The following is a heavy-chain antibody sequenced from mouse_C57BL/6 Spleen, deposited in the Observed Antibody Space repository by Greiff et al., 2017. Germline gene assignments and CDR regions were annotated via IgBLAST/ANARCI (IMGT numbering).Heavy chain of an antibody. Sequence: VQLQQPGAELVMPGASVKLSCKASGYTFTSYWMHWVKQRPGQGLEWIGEIDPSDSYTNYTQKFQGKSTLTVDKSSSTAYMQLSSLTSEDSAVYYCASRKYYGSSYWYVDVWGTGTTVTVSS. V-gene: IGHV1-69*01. CDR2: IDPSDSYT. CDR1: GYTFTSYW. J-gene: IGHJ1*03. CDR3: ASRKYYGSSYWYVDV. D-gene: IGHD1-1*01.